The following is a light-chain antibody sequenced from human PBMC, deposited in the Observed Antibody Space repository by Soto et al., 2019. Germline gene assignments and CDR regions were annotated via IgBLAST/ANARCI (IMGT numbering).Light chain of an antibody. CDR2: SNN. V-gene: IGLV1-44*01. Sequence: QSVLTQPTSASGTPGQRVTISCSGSSSNIGTKTVSWYQQLPGTAPKLLIYSNNQRPSGVPDRFSGSKSGTSASLAITGLQSEDEGDFYCAAWDDSLYGVVFGGGTKLTVL. J-gene: IGLJ2*01. CDR3: AAWDDSLYGVV. CDR1: SSNIGTKT.